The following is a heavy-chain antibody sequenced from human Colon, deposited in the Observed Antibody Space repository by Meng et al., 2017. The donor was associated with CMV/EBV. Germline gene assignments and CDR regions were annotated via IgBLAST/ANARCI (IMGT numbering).Heavy chain of an antibody. J-gene: IGHJ4*02. Sequence: GGSLRLSCAASGFTFSDAWMSWVRQAPGKGLEWVGRIKSKSDGGTTDYDAPVRGTFTISRDDSKNTLYLQMNNLRTEDTAVYYCTTVANVLSGFDYWGQGTPVTVSS. D-gene: IGHD3-10*01. CDR3: TTVANVLSGFDY. CDR2: IKSKSDGGTT. V-gene: IGHV3-15*01. CDR1: GFTFSDAW.